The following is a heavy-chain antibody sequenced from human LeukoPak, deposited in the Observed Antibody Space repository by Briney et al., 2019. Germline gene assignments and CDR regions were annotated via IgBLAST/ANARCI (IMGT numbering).Heavy chain of an antibody. CDR3: ARHYGP. D-gene: IGHD3-16*01. CDR1: GDSISSDIW. CDR2: IYDSGST. Sequence: PSETLSLTCAVSGDSISSDIWWNWVRQPPGKGLEWIGSIYDSGSTYYNPSLKSRVTISVDTSKNQFSLKLNSVTAADTAVYYCARHYGPWGQGTLVAVSS. V-gene: IGHV4-38-2*01. J-gene: IGHJ5*02.